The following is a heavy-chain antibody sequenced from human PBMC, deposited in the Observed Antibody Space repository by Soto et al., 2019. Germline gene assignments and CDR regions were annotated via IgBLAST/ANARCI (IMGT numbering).Heavy chain of an antibody. V-gene: IGHV5-51*01. CDR2: IYPGDSDT. D-gene: IGHD1-1*01. CDR3: ATISTTGTGTGPRWFDP. CDR1: GYSFTSYW. Sequence: GESLKISCKGSGYSFTSYWIGWVRQMPGKGLEWMGIIYPGDSDTRYSPSFQGQVTISADKSISTAYLQWSSLKASDTAMYYCATISTTGTGTGPRWFDPWGQGALVTVSS. J-gene: IGHJ5*02.